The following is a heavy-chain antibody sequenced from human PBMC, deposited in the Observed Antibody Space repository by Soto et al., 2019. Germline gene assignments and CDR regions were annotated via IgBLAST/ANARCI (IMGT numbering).Heavy chain of an antibody. V-gene: IGHV3-30*18. J-gene: IGHJ4*02. CDR1: GFTFSNYG. CDR3: AKSFEEYSHGSLTYH. CDR2: ISYDGSEA. D-gene: IGHD3-10*01. Sequence: PGGSLRLSCAASGFTFSNYGIHWVRQAPGKGLEWVTVISYDGSEAYYADSVKGRFTISRDNSKNTLYLEMNSLRAEDTAVYFCAKSFEEYSHGSLTYHWGQGTQVTVSS.